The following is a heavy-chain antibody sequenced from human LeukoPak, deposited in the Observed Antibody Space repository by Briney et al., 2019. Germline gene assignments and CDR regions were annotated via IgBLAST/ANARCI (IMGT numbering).Heavy chain of an antibody. D-gene: IGHD1-26*01. CDR3: AKGPGRGFRHYFDP. CDR2: ISGSTTST. Sequence: PGGSLRLSCAASGFTFTSYAMSWVRQAPGKGLEWVSTISGSTTSTYYADSVKGRFTISRDNSKNTLYLQTNSLRAEDTAVYYCAKGPGRGFRHYFDPWGQGTVVTVSS. J-gene: IGHJ4*02. V-gene: IGHV3-23*01. CDR1: GFTFTSYA.